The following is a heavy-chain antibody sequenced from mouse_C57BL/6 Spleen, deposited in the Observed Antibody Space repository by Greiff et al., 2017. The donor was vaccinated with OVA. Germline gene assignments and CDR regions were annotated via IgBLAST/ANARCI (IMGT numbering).Heavy chain of an antibody. D-gene: IGHD2-2*01. CDR2: ISDGGSYT. J-gene: IGHJ2*01. CDR1: GFTFSSYA. Sequence: DVKLVESGGGLVKPGGSLKLSCAASGFTFSSYAMSWVRQTPEKRLEWVATISDGGSYTYYPDNVKGRFTISRDNAKNNLYLQMSHLKSEDTAMYYCARVYGYDGYYFDYWGQGTTLTVSS. V-gene: IGHV5-4*03. CDR3: ARVYGYDGYYFDY.